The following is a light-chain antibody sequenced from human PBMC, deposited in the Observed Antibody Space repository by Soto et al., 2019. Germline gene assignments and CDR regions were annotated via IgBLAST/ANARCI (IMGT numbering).Light chain of an antibody. J-gene: IGLJ2*01. V-gene: IGLV6-57*01. CDR1: SGSIASNY. CDR3: QSYDSDTVI. CDR2: EDD. Sequence: NFMLTQPHSVSESPGKTVTISCTRSSGSIASNYVQWYQQRPGSSPSIVFYEDDQRPSGVPDRFSGSIDSSSSSASLTISGLKTEDEADYYCQSYDSDTVIFGGGTKLTVL.